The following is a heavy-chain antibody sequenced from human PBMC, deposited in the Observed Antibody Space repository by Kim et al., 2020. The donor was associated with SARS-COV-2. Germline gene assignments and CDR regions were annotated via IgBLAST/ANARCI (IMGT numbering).Heavy chain of an antibody. CDR2: IYYSGST. CDR3: TVAGHVDY. J-gene: IGHJ4*02. Sequence: SETLSLTCTVSGGSISSSSYYWGWIRQPPGKGLEWIGSIYYSGSTYYNPSLKSRVTISVDTSKNQFSLKLSSVTAADTAVYYCTVAGHVDYWGQGTLVTVSS. CDR1: GGSISSSSYY. V-gene: IGHV4-39*01. D-gene: IGHD5-12*01.